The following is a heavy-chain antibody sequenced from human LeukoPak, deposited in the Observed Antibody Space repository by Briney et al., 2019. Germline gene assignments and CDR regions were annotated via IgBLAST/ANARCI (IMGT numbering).Heavy chain of an antibody. V-gene: IGHV1-8*01. D-gene: IGHD3-22*01. CDR3: ARAPIDSENSAYYSDFDY. CDR1: GYTFTNYD. CDR2: MNPNSGST. Sequence: GASVKVSCKASGYTFTNYDIIWVRQATGQGLEWMGWMNPNSGSTGYAQKFQDRITVTRDTSISTAYMELSSLRSEDTAVYYCARAPIDSENSAYYSDFDYWGQETLVTVSS. J-gene: IGHJ4*02.